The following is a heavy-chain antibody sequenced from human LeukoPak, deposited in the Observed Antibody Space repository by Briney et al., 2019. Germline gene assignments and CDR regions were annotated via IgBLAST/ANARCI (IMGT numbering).Heavy chain of an antibody. D-gene: IGHD1-26*01. CDR2: IYHSGST. Sequence: SETLSLTCTISDYSISSAYYWGWIRQPPGKGLEWTGNIYHSGSTYNNPSLKSRVTISVDTSKNQFSLKLSSVTAADTAMYYCARFKTSGTYYMDVWGKGTTVTVSS. J-gene: IGHJ6*03. CDR3: ARFKTSGTYYMDV. CDR1: DYSISSAYY. V-gene: IGHV4-38-2*02.